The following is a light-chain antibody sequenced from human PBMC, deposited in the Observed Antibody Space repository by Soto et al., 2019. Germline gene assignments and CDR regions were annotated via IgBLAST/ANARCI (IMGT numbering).Light chain of an antibody. CDR1: SSDVGGYNY. CDR3: SSYTSSSRAEV. J-gene: IGLJ1*01. V-gene: IGLV2-14*01. CDR2: DVS. Sequence: QSALTQPASVSGSPGQSITISCTGTSSDVGGYNYVSWYQQHPGTAPKLMIYDVSNRPSGVSNRFSGSKSGNTASLTISGLQAEDEADYYCSSYTSSSRAEVFGTGTKLTVL.